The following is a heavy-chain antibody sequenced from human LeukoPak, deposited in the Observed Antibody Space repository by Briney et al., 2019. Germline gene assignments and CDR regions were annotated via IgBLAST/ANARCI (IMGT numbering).Heavy chain of an antibody. CDR1: GFTFSSYS. Sequence: PGGSLRLSCAAAGFTFSSYSMNWVRQAPGKGLEWVSYITSSSSSIYYADSVKGRFTVSRDNAKKSLYLQMNSLRDEDTAVYFCAGSLAVSSVLGLANWGQGTMVTVAS. V-gene: IGHV3-48*02. CDR2: ITSSSSSI. J-gene: IGHJ3*02. D-gene: IGHD6-19*01. CDR3: AGSLAVSSVLGLAN.